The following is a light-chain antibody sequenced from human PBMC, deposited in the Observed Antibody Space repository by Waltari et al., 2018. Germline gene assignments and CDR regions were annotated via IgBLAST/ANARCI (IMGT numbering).Light chain of an antibody. CDR1: SSDVGGYNY. V-gene: IGLV2-14*03. CDR2: DVS. CDR3: SSYTSSSTPYV. J-gene: IGLJ1*01. Sequence: QSALTQPASVSGSPGQSITISCTGTSSDVGGYNYVSWYQQHPGKAPKLRIYDVSNRPPGVSNRFSGSKSGNTASLTTSGLQAEDEADYYCSSYTSSSTPYVFGTGTKVTVL.